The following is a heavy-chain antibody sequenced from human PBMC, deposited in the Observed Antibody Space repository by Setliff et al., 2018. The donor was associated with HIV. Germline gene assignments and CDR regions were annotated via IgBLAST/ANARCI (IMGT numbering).Heavy chain of an antibody. Sequence: SVKVSCKASGGTFSSYAISWVRQAPGQGLEWMGRIIPILGIANYAQKFQGRVTITADESTSTAYMELSSLRSEDTAVYYCARDKFGTASRAFDIWGQGTMVTVSS. CDR3: ARDKFGTASRAFDI. D-gene: IGHD1-1*01. CDR2: IIPILGIA. J-gene: IGHJ3*02. CDR1: GGTFSSYA. V-gene: IGHV1-69*04.